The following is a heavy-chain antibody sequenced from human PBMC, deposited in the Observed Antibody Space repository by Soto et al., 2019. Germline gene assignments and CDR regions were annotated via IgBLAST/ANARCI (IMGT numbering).Heavy chain of an antibody. D-gene: IGHD2-2*01. CDR3: ARDEGHCSITNCCPFAY. Sequence: TSETLSITCTVSGGSISSGDYYWNWVRQPPGKGLEWVGEIWPSGDTNYSPSLEGRVTVSLDKSQNQFSLRLTSVTAADTAVYYCARDEGHCSITNCCPFAYWGQGILVTVSS. CDR2: IWPSGDT. V-gene: IGHV4-4*02. CDR1: GGSISSGDYY. J-gene: IGHJ4*02.